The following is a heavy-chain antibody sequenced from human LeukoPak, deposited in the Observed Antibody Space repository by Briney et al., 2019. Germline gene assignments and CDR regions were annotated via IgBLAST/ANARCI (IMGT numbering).Heavy chain of an antibody. V-gene: IGHV3-23*01. CDR2: ISASGGST. D-gene: IGHD3-16*02. J-gene: IGHJ4*02. Sequence: GGSLRLSCAASGFTFSSFAMSWVRQAPGKGLEWISVISASGGSTYYADSVKGRFTISRDNSKNTLHLQMNSLRAEDTAVYYCAKGISIYSYFDNCGQGTLVTVSS. CDR3: AKGISIYSYFDN. CDR1: GFTFSSFA.